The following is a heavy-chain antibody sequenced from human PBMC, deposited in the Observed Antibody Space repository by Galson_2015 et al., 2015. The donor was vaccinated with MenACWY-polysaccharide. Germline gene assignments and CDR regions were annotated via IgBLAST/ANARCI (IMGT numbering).Heavy chain of an antibody. V-gene: IGHV3-9*01. J-gene: IGHJ5*02. Sequence: SLRLSCAASGFTFADFAMHWVRQAPGKGLGWVSGISWNNGNIGYADSVKGRFIISRDNAKNSLYLQMNGLRAEDTALYYCTKAQHYFDPWGQGTLVIVSS. CDR2: ISWNNGNI. CDR3: TKAQHYFDP. D-gene: IGHD1-26*01. CDR1: GFTFADFA.